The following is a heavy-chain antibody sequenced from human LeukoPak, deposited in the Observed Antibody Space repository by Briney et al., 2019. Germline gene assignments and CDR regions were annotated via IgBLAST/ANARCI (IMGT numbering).Heavy chain of an antibody. CDR3: ARSIIGVLRFLEWLPKYYYYYYMDV. Sequence: GASVKVSCKASGYTFTSYDINWVRQATGQGLEWMGWMNPNSGNTGYAQKFQGRVTITRNTSISTAYMELSSLRSEDTAVYYCARSIIGVLRFLEWLPKYYYYYYMDVWGKGTTVTASS. D-gene: IGHD3-3*01. V-gene: IGHV1-8*03. CDR1: GYTFTSYD. J-gene: IGHJ6*03. CDR2: MNPNSGNT.